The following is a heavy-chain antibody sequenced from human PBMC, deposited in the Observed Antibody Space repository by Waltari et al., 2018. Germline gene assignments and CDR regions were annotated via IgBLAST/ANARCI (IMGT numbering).Heavy chain of an antibody. CDR2: GYYTWSTF. V-gene: IGHV4-39*01. Sequence: QLQLQESGPGLVKPSETLSLTCIVSGGSISSPSHYWGWIRQPPGKGPEWVGSGYYTWSTFYYNPSLKSRVTISIDTSKNQFSLKLSAVTAADTAVYYCARLTLIRGALAYCDYWGQGTLVTVSS. J-gene: IGHJ4*02. D-gene: IGHD1-26*01. CDR1: GGSISSPSHY. CDR3: ARLTLIRGALAYCDY.